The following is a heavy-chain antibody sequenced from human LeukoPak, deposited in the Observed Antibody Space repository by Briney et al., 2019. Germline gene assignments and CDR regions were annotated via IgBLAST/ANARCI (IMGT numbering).Heavy chain of an antibody. D-gene: IGHD2-2*01. J-gene: IGHJ5*02. CDR3: AREGYCSSTSCYASNWFDP. V-gene: IGHV4-39*02. Sequence: SETLSLTCTVSGGSISSSSYYWGWIRQPPGKGLEWIGSIYYSGSTYYNPSFKSRVTISVDTSKNQFSLKLSSVTAADTAVYYCAREGYCSSTSCYASNWFDPWGQGTLVTVSS. CDR1: GGSISSSSYY. CDR2: IYYSGST.